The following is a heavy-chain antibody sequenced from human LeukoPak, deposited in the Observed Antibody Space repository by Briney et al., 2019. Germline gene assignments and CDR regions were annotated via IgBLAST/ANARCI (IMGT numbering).Heavy chain of an antibody. Sequence: SETLSLTCSVSGGSISDSSYYWGWIRQPPGKGLEWIGSMYYSGSTYNNPSLKSRVTISVDTSKNQFSLKLSSVTAADTAAYFCARQKQLAAGVCYFDYWGQGTLVTVSS. V-gene: IGHV4-39*07. CDR3: ARQKQLAAGVCYFDY. CDR2: MYYSGST. CDR1: GGSISDSSYY. J-gene: IGHJ4*02. D-gene: IGHD6-13*01.